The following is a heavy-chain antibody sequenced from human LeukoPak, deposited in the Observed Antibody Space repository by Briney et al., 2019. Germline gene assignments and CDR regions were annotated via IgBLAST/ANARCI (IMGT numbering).Heavy chain of an antibody. CDR2: VYYSGST. Sequence: SETLSLTCTVSGGSIRSYYWSWIRQPPWKGLDWIGYVYYSGSTNYNPSLKSRVTISVDTSKNQFSLKLSSVTAADTAVYYCARLTKDYYYGMDVWGQGTTVTVSS. CDR1: GGSIRSYY. J-gene: IGHJ6*02. CDR3: ARLTKDYYYGMDV. D-gene: IGHD3-3*01. V-gene: IGHV4-59*01.